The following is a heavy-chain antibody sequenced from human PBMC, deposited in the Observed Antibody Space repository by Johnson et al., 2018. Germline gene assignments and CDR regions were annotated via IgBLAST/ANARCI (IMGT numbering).Heavy chain of an antibody. CDR1: GFTFSDYG. J-gene: IGHJ4*02. CDR2: MSYDGTYI. CDR3: AKLDWFYDLLAASPNSQEDDF. V-gene: IGHV3-30*18. D-gene: IGHD3-9*01. Sequence: QVQLVQSGGGVVQTGRSLRLSCAASGFTFSDYGMHWVRQAPGRGLEWMAVMSYDGTYIHYADSVKGRFTISRDNSKNTLYLQMNSLSADDTAVYYCAKLDWFYDLLAASPNSQEDDFGGLGTLVTVSS.